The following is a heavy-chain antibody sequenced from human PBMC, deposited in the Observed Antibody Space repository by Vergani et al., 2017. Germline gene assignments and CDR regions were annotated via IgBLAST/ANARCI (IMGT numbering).Heavy chain of an antibody. Sequence: VQLLESGGGLVQPGGSLRLSCAASGFTFSSYGMHWVRQAPGKGLEWVAFIRYDGSNKYYADSVKGRFTISRDNSKNTLYLQMNSLRAEDTAVYYCAKDGLVGLVVVVITLDYWGQGTLVTVSS. D-gene: IGHD3-22*01. J-gene: IGHJ4*02. CDR1: GFTFSSYG. V-gene: IGHV3-30*02. CDR2: IRYDGSNK. CDR3: AKDGLVGLVVVVITLDY.